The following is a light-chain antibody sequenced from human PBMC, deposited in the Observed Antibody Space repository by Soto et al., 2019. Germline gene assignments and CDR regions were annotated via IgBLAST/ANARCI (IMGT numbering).Light chain of an antibody. Sequence: QSVLTQPASVSGSPGQSITISCTGTSSDVGSYNLVSWYQQHPGKAPKLMIYEGSKRPSGVSNRFSGSKSGNTASLTISGLQAEDEADYYCCSYAGSNAIHVVFGGGTKLPVL. J-gene: IGLJ2*01. CDR2: EGS. V-gene: IGLV2-23*03. CDR1: SSDVGSYNL. CDR3: CSYAGSNAIHVV.